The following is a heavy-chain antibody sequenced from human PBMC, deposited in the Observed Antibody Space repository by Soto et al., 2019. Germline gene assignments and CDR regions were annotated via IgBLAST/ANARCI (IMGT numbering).Heavy chain of an antibody. V-gene: IGHV1-69*02. J-gene: IGHJ6*03. D-gene: IGHD2-8*01. CDR2: IIPILGIA. Sequence: GASVKVSCKDSGGTLGRYTSSWVRQAPGQGLEWMGRIIPILGIANYAQKFQGRVTITADKSTSTAYMELSSLRSEDTAVYYCARGGYCTNGVCMPDYYYYYYMDVWGKGTTVTVSS. CDR3: ARGGYCTNGVCMPDYYYYYYMDV. CDR1: GGTLGRYT.